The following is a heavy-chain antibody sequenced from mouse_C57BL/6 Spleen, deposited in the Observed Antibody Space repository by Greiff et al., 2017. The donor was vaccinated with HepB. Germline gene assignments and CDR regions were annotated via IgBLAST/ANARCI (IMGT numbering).Heavy chain of an antibody. V-gene: IGHV1-69*01. CDR3: ARNWEGGYFDY. J-gene: IGHJ2*01. D-gene: IGHD4-1*01. CDR2: IDPSDSYT. CDR1: GYTFTSYW. Sequence: QVQLQQPGAELVMPGASVKLSCKASGYTFTSYWIHWVKQRPGQGLEWIGEIDPSDSYTNYNQKFKGKSTLTVDKSSSTAYMQLSSLTSEDSAVYYCARNWEGGYFDYWGQGTTLTVSS.